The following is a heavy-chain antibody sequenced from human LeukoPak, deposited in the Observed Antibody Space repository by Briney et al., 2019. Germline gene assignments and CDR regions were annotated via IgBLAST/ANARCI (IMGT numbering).Heavy chain of an antibody. D-gene: IGHD6-19*01. J-gene: IGHJ4*02. CDR1: GLTFSNYS. CDR3: AKDVAPDSGWDLDY. CDR2: IYNSGAKI. V-gene: IGHV3-23*01. Sequence: GGSLRLSCAVSGLTFSNYSMTWVRQGPGKGLEWVSSIYNSGAKIFYADSVKGRFTISRDNSKNMLYLQMNSLRVEDTAVYYCAKDVAPDSGWDLDYWGQGTLVTVSS.